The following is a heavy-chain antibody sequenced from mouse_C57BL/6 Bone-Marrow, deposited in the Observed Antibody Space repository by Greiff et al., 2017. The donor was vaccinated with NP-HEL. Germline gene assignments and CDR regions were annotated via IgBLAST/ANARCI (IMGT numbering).Heavy chain of an antibody. D-gene: IGHD2-4*01. CDR3: TEAYYDYDVWFAY. CDR1: GFTFSNYW. Sequence: EVKVEESGGGLVQPGGSMKLSCVASGFTFSNYWMNWVRQSPEKGLEWVAQIRLKSDNYATHYAESVKGRFTISRDDSKSSVYLQMNNLRAEDTGIYYCTEAYYDYDVWFAYWGQGTLVTVSA. CDR2: IRLKSDNYAT. V-gene: IGHV6-3*01. J-gene: IGHJ3*01.